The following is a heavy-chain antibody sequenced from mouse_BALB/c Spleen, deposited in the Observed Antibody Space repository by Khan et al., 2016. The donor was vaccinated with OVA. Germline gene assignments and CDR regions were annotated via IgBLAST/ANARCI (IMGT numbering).Heavy chain of an antibody. V-gene: IGHV1S137*01. J-gene: IGHJ3*01. CDR2: ISTYYGDA. CDR1: GYTFTDFT. Sequence: QVQLKQSGAELVRPGVSVKISCKGSGYTFTDFTLHWVKQSHAMSLEWIGVISTYYGDATYNQRFKDKATMTVDKSSSTAYMELDRLTSEDSANFSCTRGGGGNRFAYWGQGTLVTVSA. CDR3: TRGGGGNRFAY.